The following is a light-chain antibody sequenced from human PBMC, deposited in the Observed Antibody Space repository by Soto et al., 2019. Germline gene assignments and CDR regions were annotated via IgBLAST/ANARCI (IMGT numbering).Light chain of an antibody. J-gene: IGLJ1*01. CDR3: CSYAGSGTYV. CDR2: EGS. CDR1: SNDVGSYKF. V-gene: IGLV2-23*01. Sequence: QSVLGQPASVSGSPGHSITISCTGTSNDVGSYKFVSWYQQHPGKAPKLLIYEGSKRPSGVSNRFSGSKSGNTASLTISGLQAEDEADYYCCSYAGSGTYVFETGTKVTVL.